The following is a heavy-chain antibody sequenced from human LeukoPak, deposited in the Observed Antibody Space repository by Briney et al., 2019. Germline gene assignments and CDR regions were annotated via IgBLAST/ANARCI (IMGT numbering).Heavy chain of an antibody. Sequence: SVKVSCKASGGTFSSYAISWVRQALGQGLEWMGGIIPIFGTANYAQKFQGRVTITADESTSTAYMELSSLRSEDTAVYYCARTTIAVAGTTVGFDYWGQGILVTVSS. J-gene: IGHJ4*02. CDR2: IIPIFGTA. CDR3: ARTTIAVAGTTVGFDY. D-gene: IGHD6-19*01. V-gene: IGHV1-69*13. CDR1: GGTFSSYA.